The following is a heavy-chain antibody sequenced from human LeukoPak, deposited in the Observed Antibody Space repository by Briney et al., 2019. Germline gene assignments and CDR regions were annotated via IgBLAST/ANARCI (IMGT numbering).Heavy chain of an antibody. V-gene: IGHV4-61*02. D-gene: IGHD3-22*01. J-gene: IGHJ6*03. CDR2: IYTSGST. Sequence: KSSETLSLTCTVSGGSISSGSYYWSWIRQPAGKGLEWIGRIYTSGSTNYNPSLQSRVTLSVDTSKNQFSLQLTSVTAADTAVYYCAGALTNSAYGYYYYYYMDVWGKGTTVTISS. CDR3: AGALTNSAYGYYYYYYMDV. CDR1: GGSISSGSYY.